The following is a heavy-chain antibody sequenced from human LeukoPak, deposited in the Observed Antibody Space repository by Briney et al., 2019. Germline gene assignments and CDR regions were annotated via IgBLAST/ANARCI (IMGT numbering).Heavy chain of an antibody. D-gene: IGHD6-6*01. J-gene: IGHJ5*02. V-gene: IGHV1-69*05. CDR3: ARLDPYSSSSGWFDP. Sequence: GASVKVSCKASGGTFSSYAISWVRQAPGQGLEWMGGIIPIFGTANYAQKFQGRVMITTDESTSTAYMELSSLRSEDTAVYYCARLDPYSSSSGWFDPWGQGTLVTVSS. CDR2: IIPIFGTA. CDR1: GGTFSSYA.